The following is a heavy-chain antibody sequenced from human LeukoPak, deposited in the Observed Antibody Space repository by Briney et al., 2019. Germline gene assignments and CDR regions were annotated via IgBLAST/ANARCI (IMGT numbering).Heavy chain of an antibody. CDR1: GFTFSSYG. Sequence: PGGSLRLSCAASGFTFSSYGMHWVCQAPGKGLEWVAFIRYDGSNKYYADSVKGRFTISIDNSKNTLYLQMNSLRAEDTAVYYCAKDGAVLLWFGESRFDYWGQGTLVTVSS. V-gene: IGHV3-30*02. D-gene: IGHD3-10*01. CDR2: IRYDGSNK. J-gene: IGHJ4*02. CDR3: AKDGAVLLWFGESRFDY.